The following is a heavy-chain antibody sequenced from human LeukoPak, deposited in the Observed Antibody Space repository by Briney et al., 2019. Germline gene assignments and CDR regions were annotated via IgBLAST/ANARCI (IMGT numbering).Heavy chain of an antibody. Sequence: PSETLSLTCTVSGDSVSGVYWSWIRQPPGKGLEWIGYVYYSGGTNYNPSLNSRVTMSLETSKHQASLRLSSVTAADTAVYYCARHPFATPFDYWGRGTLLTVSS. J-gene: IGHJ4*02. CDR1: GDSVSGVY. V-gene: IGHV4-59*08. CDR2: VYYSGGT. CDR3: ARHPFATPFDY. D-gene: IGHD2-15*01.